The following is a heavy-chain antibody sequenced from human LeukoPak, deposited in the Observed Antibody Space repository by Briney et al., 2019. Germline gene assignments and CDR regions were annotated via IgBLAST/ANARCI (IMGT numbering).Heavy chain of an antibody. D-gene: IGHD2-2*01. J-gene: IGHJ6*02. CDR3: ARIKYGSTSRRGVGYYGMDV. Sequence: GGSLRLSCAASGFTFSSYSMSWVRQAPGKGLEWVSVIYSGGSTYYADSVKGRFTISRDNSKNTLYLQMNSLRAEDTAVYYCARIKYGSTSRRGVGYYGMDVWGQGTTVTVSS. V-gene: IGHV3-66*01. CDR1: GFTFSSYS. CDR2: IYSGGST.